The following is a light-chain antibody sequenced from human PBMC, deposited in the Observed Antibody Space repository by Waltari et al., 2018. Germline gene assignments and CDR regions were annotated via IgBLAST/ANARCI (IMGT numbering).Light chain of an antibody. J-gene: IGLJ3*02. CDR3: VLYMGSGIWV. CDR1: SGSVSSTSY. Sequence: QTVVTQEPSLSVSPGGTVTLTCALSSGSVSSTSYPRWYQQTPGQAPRTLVYKINNRSSGVPGRFSGSMLGNKAALTITGAQAEDESDYYCVLYMGSGIWVFGGGTKLTVL. CDR2: KIN. V-gene: IGLV8-61*01.